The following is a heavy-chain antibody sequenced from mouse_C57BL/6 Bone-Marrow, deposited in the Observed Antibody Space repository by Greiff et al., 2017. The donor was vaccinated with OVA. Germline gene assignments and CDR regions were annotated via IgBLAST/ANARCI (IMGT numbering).Heavy chain of an antibody. J-gene: IGHJ3*01. CDR3: TFYYDYGGEAWFAD. V-gene: IGHV14-4*01. D-gene: IGHD2-4*01. CDR1: GFNIKDDY. CDR2: IDPANGDT. Sequence: EVQLQQSGAELVRPGASVKLSCTASGFNIKDDYMHWVKQRPEQGLEWIGWIDPANGDTEYASKFQGKATITADTSSNTAYLQLSSLTSEDTAFYYCTFYYDYGGEAWFADWGQGTLVTVSA.